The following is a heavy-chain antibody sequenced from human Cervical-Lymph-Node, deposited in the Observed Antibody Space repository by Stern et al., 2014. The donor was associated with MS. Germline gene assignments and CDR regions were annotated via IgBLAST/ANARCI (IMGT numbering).Heavy chain of an antibody. CDR1: GFSLSNARMG. CDR2: IFSNDEK. V-gene: IGHV2-26*01. Sequence: QITLKESGPVLVKPTETLTLTCTVSGFSLSNARMGVSWIRQPPGKALEXLGHIFSNDEKSYSTSLKSRLTISKDTSKSQVVLTMTNMDPVDTATYYCARIPRGDGYNRGVWFDPWGQGTLVTVSS. J-gene: IGHJ5*02. CDR3: ARIPRGDGYNRGVWFDP. D-gene: IGHD5-24*01.